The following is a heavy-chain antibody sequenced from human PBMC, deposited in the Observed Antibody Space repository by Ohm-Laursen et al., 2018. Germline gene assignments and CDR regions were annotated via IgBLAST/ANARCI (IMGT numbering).Heavy chain of an antibody. CDR1: GFTFSSYA. Sequence: SLRLSCAASGFTFSSYAMAWVRQAPGKGLEWVSSISGSGGSTYYADSVKGRFTISRDNSKSTLYMQMSSLRADDTAVYYCAKDLERATIFGVFTNIREFDHWGQGTLVTVSS. CDR3: AKDLERATIFGVFTNIREFDH. D-gene: IGHD3-3*01. V-gene: IGHV3-23*01. J-gene: IGHJ4*02. CDR2: ISGSGGST.